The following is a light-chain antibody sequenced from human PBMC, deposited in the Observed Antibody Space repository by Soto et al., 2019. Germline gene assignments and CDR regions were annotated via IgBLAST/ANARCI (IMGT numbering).Light chain of an antibody. CDR3: QKYNSAPWT. CDR2: AAS. J-gene: IGKJ1*01. V-gene: IGKV1-27*01. Sequence: DIHLTQTPSSLSESVADRVTITCRASQGISNYLAWYQQKPGKVPKLLIYAASTLQSGVPSRFSGSGSGTDFTLTISSLQPEDVATYYCQKYNSAPWTFGQGTKVDI. CDR1: QGISNY.